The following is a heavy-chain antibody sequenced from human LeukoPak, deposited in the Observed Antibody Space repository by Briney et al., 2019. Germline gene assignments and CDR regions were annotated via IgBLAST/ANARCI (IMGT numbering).Heavy chain of an antibody. CDR3: AREAWADKFRSGYYYMYV. D-gene: IGHD2-15*01. Sequence: GGSLRLSCAASGFTVSSNYMSWVRQAPGEGLEWVSVIYSGGSTYYADSVKGRFTISRDNSKNTLYLQMNSLRAEDTAVYYCAREAWADKFRSGYYYMYVWGKGTTVTVSS. CDR2: IYSGGST. CDR1: GFTVSSNY. J-gene: IGHJ6*03. V-gene: IGHV3-53*01.